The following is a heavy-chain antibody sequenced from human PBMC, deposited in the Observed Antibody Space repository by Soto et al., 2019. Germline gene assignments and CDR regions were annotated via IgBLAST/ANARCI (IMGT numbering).Heavy chain of an antibody. V-gene: IGHV3-15*01. J-gene: IGHJ4*02. CDR1: GFTFSNAW. Sequence: AGGSLRLSWAASGFTFSNAWMSWVRQAPGKGLEWVGRIKSKTDGWTTDYAAPVKGRYTISRDDSKNTLYLQMNSLKTEDTAVYYCTTDGRAYDYVWGSYRSAFPYYFDYWGQGTLVTVSS. CDR2: IKSKTDGWTT. CDR3: TTDGRAYDYVWGSYRSAFPYYFDY. D-gene: IGHD3-16*02.